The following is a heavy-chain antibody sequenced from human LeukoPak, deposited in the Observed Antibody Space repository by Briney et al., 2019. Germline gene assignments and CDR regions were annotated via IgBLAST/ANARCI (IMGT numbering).Heavy chain of an antibody. CDR1: GYTFTGYY. Sequence: ASVKVSCKASGYTFTGYYIHWVRQAPGQGLEWLGWISPNSGDTNYAQKLQGRVTMTTDTSTSTAYMELRSLRSDDTAVYYCARAKTKQWLVLRYYFDYWGQGTLVTVSS. D-gene: IGHD6-19*01. V-gene: IGHV1-18*04. CDR3: ARAKTKQWLVLRYYFDY. J-gene: IGHJ4*02. CDR2: ISPNSGDT.